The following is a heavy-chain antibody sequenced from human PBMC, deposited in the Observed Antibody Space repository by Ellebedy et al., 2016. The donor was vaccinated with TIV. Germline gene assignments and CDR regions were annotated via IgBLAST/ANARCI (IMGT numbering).Heavy chain of an antibody. D-gene: IGHD4/OR15-4a*01. CDR1: GFTSDTFEEFA. J-gene: IGHJ6*03. CDR3: VKDAKVLIPNYFYYMDV. V-gene: IGHV3-43D*03. CDR2: ISWDYTT. Sequence: PGGSLRLSCVASGFTSDTFEEFAMHWVRQAPGKGLEWVSLISWDYTTLYADSVQGRFTISRDNSKHSLDLQMNDLRPEDTALYYWVKDAKVLIPNYFYYMDVWGKGTTVTVSS.